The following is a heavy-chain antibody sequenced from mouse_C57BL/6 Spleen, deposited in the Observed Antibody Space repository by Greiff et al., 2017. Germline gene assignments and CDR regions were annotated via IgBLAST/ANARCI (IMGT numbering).Heavy chain of an antibody. Sequence: EVKLMESGGGLVKPGGSLKLSCAASGFTFSDYGMHWVRQAPEKGLEWVAYISSGSSTIYYADTVKGRFTISRDNAKNTLFLQMTSLRSEDTAMYYCERTLWMDYDVSYYAMDYWGQGTSVTVSS. CDR2: ISSGSSTI. D-gene: IGHD2-4*01. CDR3: ERTLWMDYDVSYYAMDY. CDR1: GFTFSDYG. J-gene: IGHJ4*01. V-gene: IGHV5-17*01.